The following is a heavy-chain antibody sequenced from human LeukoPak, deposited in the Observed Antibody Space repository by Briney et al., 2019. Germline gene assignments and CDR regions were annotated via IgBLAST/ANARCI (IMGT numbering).Heavy chain of an antibody. CDR2: IYPGDSDT. V-gene: IGHV5-51*01. CDR1: GYSFTSYW. J-gene: IGHJ5*02. D-gene: IGHD2-2*01. Sequence: GESLKISCKGSGYSFTSYWIGWVRQMPGKGLEWMGIIYPGDSDTRYSPSSQGQVTISADKSISTAYLQWSSLKASDTAMYYCARQPVYLGYCSSTSCQGEDWFDPWGQGTLVTVSS. CDR3: ARQPVYLGYCSSTSCQGEDWFDP.